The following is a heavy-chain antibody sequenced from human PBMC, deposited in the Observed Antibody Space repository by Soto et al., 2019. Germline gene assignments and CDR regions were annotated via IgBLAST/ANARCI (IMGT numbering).Heavy chain of an antibody. J-gene: IGHJ4*02. CDR3: AADMQATGTATDY. D-gene: IGHD3-9*01. V-gene: IGHV1-58*01. Sequence: VASVKVSCKASGFTFTSSAVQWVRQARGQRLEWIGWIVVGSGNTNYAQKFQERVTITRDMSTSTAYMELSSLRSEDTAVYYCAADMQATGTATDYWGQGTLVTVS. CDR2: IVVGSGNT. CDR1: GFTFTSSA.